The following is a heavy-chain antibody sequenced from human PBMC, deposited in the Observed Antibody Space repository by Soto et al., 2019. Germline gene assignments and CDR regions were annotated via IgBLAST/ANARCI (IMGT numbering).Heavy chain of an antibody. CDR3: ARFRGSPYAPDYFDY. D-gene: IGHD3-16*01. Sequence: SETLSLTCTVSGASISSGGYYWNWFRQHPGKGLEWLGHTHHSGSTYYNPTLESRVIMSVDTSNNQFSLKLRSVTAADTAVYYCARFRGSPYAPDYFDYWGQGTLVTVSS. CDR1: GASISSGGYY. V-gene: IGHV4-31*03. CDR2: THHSGST. J-gene: IGHJ4*02.